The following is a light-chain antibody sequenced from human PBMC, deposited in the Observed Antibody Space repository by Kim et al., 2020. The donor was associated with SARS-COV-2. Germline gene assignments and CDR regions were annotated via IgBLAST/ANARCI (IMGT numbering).Light chain of an antibody. CDR2: AAS. V-gene: IGKV1-9*01. Sequence: DIQLTQSPSFLSASVGDRVTITCRASQGIRSHLAWYQQKPGKAPKLLIYAASTLQGGVPSRFSGSGSGTEFTLTISSLQPEDFATYSCQQLNDYPYTFGQGNKLEI. CDR3: QQLNDYPYT. J-gene: IGKJ2*01. CDR1: QGIRSH.